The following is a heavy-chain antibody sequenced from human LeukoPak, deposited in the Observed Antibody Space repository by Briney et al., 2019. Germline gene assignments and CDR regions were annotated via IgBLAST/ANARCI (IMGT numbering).Heavy chain of an antibody. D-gene: IGHD3-3*01. Sequence: SETLSLTCTVSGVSVSSGSYYWSWIRQPPGKGLEWIGYIYYSGSTNYNPSLKSRVTISVDTSKNQFSLKLSSVTAADTAVYYCARGNYVFWSGYPPNYWGQGTLVTVSS. CDR3: ARGNYVFWSGYPPNY. CDR2: IYYSGST. CDR1: GVSVSSGSYY. J-gene: IGHJ4*02. V-gene: IGHV4-61*01.